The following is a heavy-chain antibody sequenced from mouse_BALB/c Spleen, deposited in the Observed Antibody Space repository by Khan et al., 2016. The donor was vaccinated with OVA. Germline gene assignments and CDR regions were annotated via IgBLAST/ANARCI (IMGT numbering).Heavy chain of an antibody. CDR1: GYSITSDYA. V-gene: IGHV3-2*02. D-gene: IGHD2-10*02. Sequence: EVQLQESGPGLVKPSQSLSLTCTVTGYSITSDYAWNWIRQFPGNKLEWMGYISYSGNTNYNPSLKSRISITRHTSKNQFFLQLNSVTTEDTATYYCARVYGGDFDYWGQGTTLTVSS. CDR2: ISYSGNT. J-gene: IGHJ2*01. CDR3: ARVYGGDFDY.